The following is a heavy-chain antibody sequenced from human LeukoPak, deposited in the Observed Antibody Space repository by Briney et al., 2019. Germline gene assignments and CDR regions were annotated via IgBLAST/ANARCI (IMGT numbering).Heavy chain of an antibody. Sequence: GGSLRLSCAASGFTFSSYWMSWVRQAPGKGLEWVANIKQDGSEKYYVDCVKGRFTISRDNAKNSLYLQMNSLRAEDTAVYYCARSPRYNWNDVSAFDIWGQGTMVTVSS. D-gene: IGHD1-1*01. V-gene: IGHV3-7*01. CDR3: ARSPRYNWNDVSAFDI. CDR2: IKQDGSEK. CDR1: GFTFSSYW. J-gene: IGHJ3*02.